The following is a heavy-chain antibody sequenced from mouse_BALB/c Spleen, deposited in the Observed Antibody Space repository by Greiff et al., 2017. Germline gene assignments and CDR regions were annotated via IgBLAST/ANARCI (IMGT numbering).Heavy chain of an antibody. CDR1: GFTFSSFG. Sequence: EVQLQQSGGGLVQPGGSRKLSCAASGFTFSSFGMHWVRQAPEKGLEWVAYISSGSSTIYYADTVKGRFTISRDNPKNTLFLQMTSLRSEDTAMYYCATSYDYDASDWGQGTTLTVSS. CDR2: ISSGSSTI. V-gene: IGHV5-17*02. CDR3: ATSYDYDASD. D-gene: IGHD2-4*01. J-gene: IGHJ2*01.